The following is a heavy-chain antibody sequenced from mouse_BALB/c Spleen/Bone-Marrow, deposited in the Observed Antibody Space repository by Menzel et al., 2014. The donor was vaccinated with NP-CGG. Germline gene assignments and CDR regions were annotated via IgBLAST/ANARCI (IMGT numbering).Heavy chain of an antibody. CDR3: AKANWDVSGYFDV. CDR1: GFDFNRYW. CDR2: INPDSSTI. J-gene: IGHJ1*01. V-gene: IGHV4-1*02. D-gene: IGHD4-1*01. Sequence: EVKLMESGGGLVQPGGSLKLSCAASGFDFNRYWMSWVRQAPGKGLEWIGEINPDSSTINYTPSLKDKFIISRDNAKNTLYLQMSKVRSEDTALYYCAKANWDVSGYFDVWGAGTTVTVSS.